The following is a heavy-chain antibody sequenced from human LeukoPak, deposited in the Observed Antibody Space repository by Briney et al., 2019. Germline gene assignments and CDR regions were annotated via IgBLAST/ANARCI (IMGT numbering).Heavy chain of an antibody. CDR1: GGSISSSSYY. CDR2: IYYSGST. V-gene: IGHV4-39*01. CDR3: ARPHKNWFDP. Sequence: SETLSLTCTVSGGSISSSSYYWGWIRQPPGKGLEWIGSIYYSGSTYYNPSLKSRVTISVDTSKNQFSLKLSSVTAADTAVYYCARPHKNWFDPWGQGTLVTVSS. J-gene: IGHJ5*02.